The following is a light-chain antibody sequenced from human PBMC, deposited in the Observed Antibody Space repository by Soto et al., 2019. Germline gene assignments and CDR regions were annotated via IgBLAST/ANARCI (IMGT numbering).Light chain of an antibody. CDR1: SSNIGSNYD. Sequence: QSVLTQPPSVSGAPGQRVTISCTGSSSNIGSNYDVHWYRQLPGTAPKLIIYGNNIRPSGVPDRFSGSKSDTSASLAITGRQAEDEADYYCQSYDSSLSGVVFGGGTKVTVL. V-gene: IGLV1-40*01. CDR2: GNN. CDR3: QSYDSSLSGVV. J-gene: IGLJ2*01.